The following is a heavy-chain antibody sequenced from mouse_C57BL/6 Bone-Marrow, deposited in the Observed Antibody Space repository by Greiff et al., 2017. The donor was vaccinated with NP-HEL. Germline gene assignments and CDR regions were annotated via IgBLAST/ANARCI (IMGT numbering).Heavy chain of an antibody. Sequence: QVQLQQPGPELVKPGASVKLSCKASGYSFTSYWMHWVKQRPGQGLEWIGNINPSNGGTNYNEKFQSKATMTVYKSSSTAYMQLSSLTTEDSAVYYCSRRYDYDVTWFAYWGQGTLVTVSA. CDR3: SRRYDYDVTWFAY. J-gene: IGHJ3*01. CDR1: GYSFTSYW. CDR2: INPSNGGT. V-gene: IGHV1-53*01. D-gene: IGHD2-4*01.